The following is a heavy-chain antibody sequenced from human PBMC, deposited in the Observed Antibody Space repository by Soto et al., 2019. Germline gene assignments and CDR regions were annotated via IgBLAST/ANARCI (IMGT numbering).Heavy chain of an antibody. V-gene: IGHV1-46*01. D-gene: IGHD4-17*01. J-gene: IGHJ4*02. CDR2: INPSGGST. Sequence: ASVKVSCKASGYTFTSYYMHWVRQAPGQGLEWMGIINPSGGSTSYAQKFQGWVTMTRDTSISTAYMELSRLRSDDTAVYYCARDAGYGDYAFDYWGQGTLVTVSS. CDR1: GYTFTSYY. CDR3: ARDAGYGDYAFDY.